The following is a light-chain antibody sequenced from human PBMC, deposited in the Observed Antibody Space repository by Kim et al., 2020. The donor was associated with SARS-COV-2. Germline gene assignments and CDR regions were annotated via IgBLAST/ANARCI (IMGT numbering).Light chain of an antibody. V-gene: IGKV4-1*01. Sequence: DIVMTQSPDSLAVSLGERATINCKSSQSVLYSSNNKIYLAWYQQKPGQPPKLLIYWASTRESGVTDRFSGSGSGTDFTLTISSLQAEDVAVYYCQQYYNTPYTFGQGTKLEI. J-gene: IGKJ2*01. CDR2: WAS. CDR1: QSVLYSSNNKIY. CDR3: QQYYNTPYT.